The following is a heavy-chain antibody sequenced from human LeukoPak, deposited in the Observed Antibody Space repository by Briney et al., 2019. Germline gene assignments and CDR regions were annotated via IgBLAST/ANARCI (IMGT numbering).Heavy chain of an antibody. CDR1: GGTFSSYA. V-gene: IGHV1-69*13. D-gene: IGHD3-22*01. Sequence: ASVKVSCKASGGTFSSYAISWVRQAPGQGLEWMGGIIPIFGTADYAQKFQGRVTITADESTSTAYMELSSLRSEDTAVYCCASHDSSGYSGYWGQGTLVTVSS. CDR3: ASHDSSGYSGY. CDR2: IIPIFGTA. J-gene: IGHJ4*02.